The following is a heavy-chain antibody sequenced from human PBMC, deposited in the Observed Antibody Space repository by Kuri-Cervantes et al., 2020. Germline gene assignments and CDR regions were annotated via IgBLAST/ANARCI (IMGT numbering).Heavy chain of an antibody. D-gene: IGHD6-19*01. V-gene: IGHV3-21*01. Sequence: GESLKISCAASGFTFSSYWMHWVRQAPGKGLEWVSSISSSSSYIYYAGSVKGRFTISRDNSKNTLYLQMNSLRAEDTAVYYCATWGIAVARFRSPNFDYWGQGTLVTVSS. CDR2: ISSSSSYI. CDR1: GFTFSSYW. J-gene: IGHJ4*02. CDR3: ATWGIAVARFRSPNFDY.